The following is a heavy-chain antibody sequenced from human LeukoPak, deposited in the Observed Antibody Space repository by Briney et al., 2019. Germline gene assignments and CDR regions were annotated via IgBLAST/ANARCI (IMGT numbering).Heavy chain of an antibody. J-gene: IGHJ4*02. CDR3: ARANRAAAGTRSYYFDY. CDR1: GYTFTSYY. V-gene: IGHV1-46*01. CDR2: INPSGGST. D-gene: IGHD6-13*01. Sequence: ASVKVSCKASGYTFTSYYMHWVRQAPGQGLEWMGIINPSGGSTSYAQKFQSRVTMTRDTSTSTVYMELSSLRSEDTAVYYCARANRAAAGTRSYYFDYWGQGTLVTVSS.